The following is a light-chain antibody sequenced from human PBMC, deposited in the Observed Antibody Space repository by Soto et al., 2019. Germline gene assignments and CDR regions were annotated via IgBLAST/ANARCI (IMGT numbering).Light chain of an antibody. CDR1: QIIIRH. V-gene: IGKV1-39*01. J-gene: IGKJ1*01. CDR3: QQTYSSPQWT. CDR2: ATS. Sequence: DIQMTQSPSSLSASIGDRVTITCRASQIIIRHLNWYQQKPGKAPKFLIYATSTLKSGVPSRFSGSGSGTDFTLTISSLQTEDFATYYFQQTYSSPQWTFGQGTKVEIK.